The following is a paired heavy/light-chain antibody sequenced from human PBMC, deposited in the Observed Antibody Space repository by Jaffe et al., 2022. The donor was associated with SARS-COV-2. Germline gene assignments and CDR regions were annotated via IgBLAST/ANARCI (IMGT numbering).Light chain of an antibody. Sequence: SYVLTQPPSVSVAPGQTARIPCGGNNIAYKNVHWYQQKPGQAPVLVVFDSYDRPSGIPDRLSGSNSGNTATLTITRVEAGDEADYFCQVWDRENDLVVFGGGTKLTVL. CDR3: QVWDRENDLVV. CDR2: DSY. V-gene: IGLV3-21*02. J-gene: IGLJ2*01. CDR1: NIAYKN.
Heavy chain of an antibody. Sequence: QVHLQESGPGLATPSETLSLTCTVSGDSMKNYYWSWIRQPPGKGLEWLGYIYHSGTTNYNPSLKSRVTMSLDTSNNRFSLKLTSVTAADSALYFCASSTTTSRLYSLFDSWGQGTLVTVSS. CDR1: GDSMKNYY. CDR3: ASSTTTSRLYSLFDS. J-gene: IGHJ4*02. D-gene: IGHD4-4*01. V-gene: IGHV4-59*01. CDR2: IYHSGTT.